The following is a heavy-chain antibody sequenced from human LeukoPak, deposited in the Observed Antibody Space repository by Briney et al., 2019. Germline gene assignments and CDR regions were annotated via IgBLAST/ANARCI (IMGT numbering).Heavy chain of an antibody. J-gene: IGHJ6*04. CDR3: ARSWRFGPLDV. D-gene: IGHD3-10*01. CDR1: GGSFSGYY. CDR2: INHSGST. V-gene: IGHV4-34*01. Sequence: SETLSLTCAVYGGSFSGYYWGWIRQPPGKGLEWIGEINHSGSTNYNPSLKSRVTISVDTSKNQFSLKLSSVTAADTAVYYCARSWRFGPLDVWGKGTTVTISS.